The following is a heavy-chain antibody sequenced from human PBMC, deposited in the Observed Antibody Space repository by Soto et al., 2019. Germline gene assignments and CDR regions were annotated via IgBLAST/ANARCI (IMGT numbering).Heavy chain of an antibody. CDR2: ISGYNENP. CDR1: GYTFTRYG. J-gene: IGHJ4*02. CDR3: ARDIHGDYPDY. Sequence: QVQLVQSGAEVKKPGASVKVSCKASGYTFTRYGFSWVRQAPGQRLEWMGWISGYNENPNYAQKFQGRVTMTTDTSTSTAYMELRSLRSDDTALYYGARDIHGDYPDYWGQGTLVTVSS. D-gene: IGHD4-17*01. V-gene: IGHV1-18*01.